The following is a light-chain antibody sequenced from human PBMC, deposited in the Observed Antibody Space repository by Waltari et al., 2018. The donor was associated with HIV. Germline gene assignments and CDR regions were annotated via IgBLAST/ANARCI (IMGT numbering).Light chain of an antibody. CDR2: DNK. Sequence: QSVLTQPPSVSAAPGQGVTISCSGTRYNIGDNHVSWYNQLPGAAPRLLIHDNKSRVSAVTDRFSSSKSGTSATLGITGLQTGDEADYYCATWDTGLSAGVFGGGTKLTVL. V-gene: IGLV1-51*01. CDR1: RYNIGDNH. CDR3: ATWDTGLSAGV. J-gene: IGLJ2*01.